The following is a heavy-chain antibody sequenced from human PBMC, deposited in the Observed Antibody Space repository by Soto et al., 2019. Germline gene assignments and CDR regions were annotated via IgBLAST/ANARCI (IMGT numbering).Heavy chain of an antibody. CDR3: FYYGSGSYSKGDY. Sequence: GSLRLSCAASGFAFSGSAMHWVRQASGKGLEWVGRIRSKANSYATAYAASVKGRFTISRDDSKNTAYLQMNSLKTEDTAVYYCFYYGSGSYSKGDYWGKGTLVTVSS. J-gene: IGHJ4*02. CDR1: GFAFSGSA. CDR2: IRSKANSYAT. V-gene: IGHV3-73*01. D-gene: IGHD3-10*01.